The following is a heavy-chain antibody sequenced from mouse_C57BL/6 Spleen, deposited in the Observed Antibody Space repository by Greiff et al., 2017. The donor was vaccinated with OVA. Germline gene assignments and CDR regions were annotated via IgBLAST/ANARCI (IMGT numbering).Heavy chain of an antibody. CDR3: AMNYYGSSYGYFDY. CDR1: GYTFTSYW. J-gene: IGHJ2*01. CDR2: IYPSDSET. Sequence: QVQLQQPGAELVRPGSSVKLSCKASGYTFTSYWMDWVKQRPGQGLEWIGNIYPSDSETHYNQKFKDKATLTVDKSSSTAYMQLSSLTSEDSAVYYCAMNYYGSSYGYFDYWGQGTTLTVSS. D-gene: IGHD1-1*01. V-gene: IGHV1-61*01.